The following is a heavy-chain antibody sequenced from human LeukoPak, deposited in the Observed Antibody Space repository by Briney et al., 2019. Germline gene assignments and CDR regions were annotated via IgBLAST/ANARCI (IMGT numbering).Heavy chain of an antibody. CDR3: AKDPGVPNAFDI. D-gene: IGHD1-1*01. V-gene: IGHV3-30*02. CDR2: IRYDGSNK. CDR1: GFTFSSYG. Sequence: PGGSLRLSCAASGFTFSSYGMHWVRQAPGKGLEWVAFIRYDGSNKYYADSVKGRFTISRDNSKNTLYLQMNSLRAEDTAVYYCAKDPGVPNAFDIWGQGTMVTVSS. J-gene: IGHJ3*02.